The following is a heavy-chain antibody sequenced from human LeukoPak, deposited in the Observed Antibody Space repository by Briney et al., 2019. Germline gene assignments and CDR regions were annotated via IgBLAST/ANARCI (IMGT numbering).Heavy chain of an antibody. J-gene: IGHJ6*02. V-gene: IGHV3-21*01. Sequence: GGSLRLSCAASGFTFSSYSMNWVRQAPGKGLEWVSSISSSSSYIYYADSVKGRFTISRDNAKNSLYLQMNSLRAEDTAVYYCARDPTYCSGGSCPDYFGMDVWGQGTTVTVSS. CDR3: ARDPTYCSGGSCPDYFGMDV. D-gene: IGHD2-15*01. CDR2: ISSSSSYI. CDR1: GFTFSSYS.